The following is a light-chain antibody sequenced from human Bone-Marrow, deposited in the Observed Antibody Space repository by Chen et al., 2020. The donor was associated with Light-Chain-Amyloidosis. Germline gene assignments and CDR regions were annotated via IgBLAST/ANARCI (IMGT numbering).Light chain of an antibody. J-gene: IGLJ2*01. V-gene: IGLV3-25*03. CDR3: HSADISGTYEVI. CDR1: DLPTKY. CDR2: RDT. Sequence: SYELTQPPSVSVSPGQTARITCSGDDLPTKYAYWYQQKPGQAPVLVIHRDTERPSGISERFSGHSSGTTATLPISGVQAEDEADDHCHSADISGTYEVIFGGGTELTVL.